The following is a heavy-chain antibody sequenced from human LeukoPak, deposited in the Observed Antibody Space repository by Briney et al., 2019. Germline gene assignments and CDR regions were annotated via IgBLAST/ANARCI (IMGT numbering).Heavy chain of an antibody. V-gene: IGHV3-21*01. J-gene: IGHJ6*03. CDR1: GFTFSTYN. CDR3: AXXXXXGGGGCPISHFYYYYQMDV. CDR2: ISGSSSYI. D-gene: IGHD2-15*01. Sequence: GGSLRLSCAASGFTFSTYNMNWVRQAPGKGLEWVSSISGSSSYIYYADSVKGRFSISRDNAKNSLYLQMNSLRAEDTAVYYCAXXXXXGGGGCPISHFYYYYQMDVWGKGTSVTVSS.